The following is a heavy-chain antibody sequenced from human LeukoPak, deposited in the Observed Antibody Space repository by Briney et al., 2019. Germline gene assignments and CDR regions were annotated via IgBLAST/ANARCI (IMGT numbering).Heavy chain of an antibody. D-gene: IGHD2-21*02. CDR3: ARGDIVVVTAMYFDY. CDR1: GFTFSSYA. Sequence: PGGSLRLSCAASGFTFSSYAMHWVRQAPGKGLEWVAVISYDGSNKYYADSVKGRFTISRDNSKNTLYLQMNSLRAEDTAVYYCARGDIVVVTAMYFDYWGQGTLVTVSS. J-gene: IGHJ4*02. V-gene: IGHV3-30-3*01. CDR2: ISYDGSNK.